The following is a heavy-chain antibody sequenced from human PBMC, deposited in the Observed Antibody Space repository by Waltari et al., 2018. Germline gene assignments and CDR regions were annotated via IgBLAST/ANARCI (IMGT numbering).Heavy chain of an antibody. D-gene: IGHD3-3*01. J-gene: IGHJ6*02. V-gene: IGHV3-48*03. CDR1: TLPFQTYE. Sequence: QLVESGGGLVQPGGSLRLSCAASTLPFQTYEMTWVRQAPGKGLEWLAYITTTSNTIYYTDSVRGRFTISRDNVKNSLFLQMHGLRADDSAIYYCAGSRFLETRYGMDVWGQGTTVTVSS. CDR3: AGSRFLETRYGMDV. CDR2: ITTTSNTI.